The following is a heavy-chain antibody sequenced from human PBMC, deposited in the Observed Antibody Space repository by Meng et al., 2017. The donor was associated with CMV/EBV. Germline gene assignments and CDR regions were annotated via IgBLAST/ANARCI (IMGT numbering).Heavy chain of an antibody. CDR3: ARGRLFCSSTSCRNGGIGY. CDR1: GYTFTSYD. CDR2: MNPNSGNT. Sequence: ASVKVSCKASGYTFTSYDINWVRQATGQGLEWMGWMNPNSGNTGYAQKFQGRVTITRNTSTSTAYMELSSLRSEDTAVYYCARGRLFCSSTSCRNGGIGYWGQGTLVTVSS. D-gene: IGHD2-2*01. J-gene: IGHJ4*02. V-gene: IGHV1-8*03.